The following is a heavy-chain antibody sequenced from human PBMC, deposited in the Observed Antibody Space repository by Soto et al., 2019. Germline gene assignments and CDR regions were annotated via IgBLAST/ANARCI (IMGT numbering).Heavy chain of an antibody. CDR3: ARGGGE. CDR2: IYTGGST. CDR1: GFTVSSNF. V-gene: IGHV3-66*01. J-gene: IGHJ4*02. D-gene: IGHD3-16*01. Sequence: EVQLVESGGGLVQPGGSLRLSCAASGFTVSSNFMNWVRQAPGKGLEWVSVIYTGGSTFYADSVKGRFTISRDNSKNTLYFQMKSLRAEDPAVYYCARGGGEWGPGTLVTVSS.